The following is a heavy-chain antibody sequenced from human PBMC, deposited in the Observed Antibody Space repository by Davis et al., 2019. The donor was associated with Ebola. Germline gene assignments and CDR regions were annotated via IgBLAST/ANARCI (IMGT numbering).Heavy chain of an antibody. J-gene: IGHJ4*02. D-gene: IGHD5-24*01. CDR2: MNPNSGNT. CDR3: ARVGMATIGSPLDY. V-gene: IGHV1-8*01. Sequence: AASVKVSCKASGYTFTSYDINWVRQATGQGLEWMGWMNPNSGNTGYAQKFQGRVTMTRNTSISTAYMELSSLRSEDTAVYYCARVGMATIGSPLDYWGQGTLVTVSS. CDR1: GYTFTSYD.